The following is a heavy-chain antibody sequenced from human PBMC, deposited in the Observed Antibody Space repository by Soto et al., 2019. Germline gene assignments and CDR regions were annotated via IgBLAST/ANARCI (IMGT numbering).Heavy chain of an antibody. V-gene: IGHV4-38-2*01. Sequence: SETLSLTCAFSVYSISSGYYWGWIRQPPGKGLEWIGSIYHSGSTYYNPSLKSRVTISVDTSKNQFSLKLSSVTAADTAVYYCARVNQDIVVVPAAHWFDTSGQRTPGTV. D-gene: IGHD2-2*01. J-gene: IGHJ5*02. CDR3: ARVNQDIVVVPAAHWFDT. CDR1: VYSISSGYY. CDR2: IYHSGST.